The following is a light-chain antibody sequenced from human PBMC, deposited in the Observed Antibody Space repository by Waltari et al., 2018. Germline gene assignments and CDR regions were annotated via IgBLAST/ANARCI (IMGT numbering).Light chain of an antibody. CDR1: SNDVGAYNY. CDR2: DVS. V-gene: IGLV2-11*01. Sequence: QSALTQPRSVSGSPGQSVTISCTGTSNDVGAYNYVSWHQQHPGKAPKLMIYDVSKRPSGVPDRFSASKSGNTASLTISGLQAEVEADYYCCSYTGTYTHWVFGGGTKLTVL. CDR3: CSYTGTYTHWV. J-gene: IGLJ3*02.